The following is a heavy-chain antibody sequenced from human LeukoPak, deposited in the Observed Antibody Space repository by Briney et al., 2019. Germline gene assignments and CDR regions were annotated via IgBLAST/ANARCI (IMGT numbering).Heavy chain of an antibody. CDR2: INPNSGGT. CDR3: ARDRSGASYPQDQLLWFGEPNGNNWFDP. V-gene: IGHV1-2*02. CDR1: GYTFTGYY. Sequence: GASVKVSCKASGYTFTGYYMHWVRQAPGQGLEWMGWINPNSGGTNYAQKFQGRVTMTRDTSISTAYMELRSLRSDDTAVYYCARDRSGASYPQDQLLWFGEPNGNNWFDPWGQGTLVTVSS. D-gene: IGHD3-10*01. J-gene: IGHJ5*02.